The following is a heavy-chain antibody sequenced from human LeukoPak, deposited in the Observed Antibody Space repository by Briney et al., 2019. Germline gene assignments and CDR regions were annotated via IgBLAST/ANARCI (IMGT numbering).Heavy chain of an antibody. Sequence: GGSLRLSCAASGFTFSSYAMHWARQAPGKGLEWVAVISYDGSNKYYADSVKGRFTISRDNSKNTLYLQVNSLRAEDTAVYYCARGIYGGNSYFDYWGQGTLVTVSS. CDR2: ISYDGSNK. D-gene: IGHD4-23*01. CDR3: ARGIYGGNSYFDY. CDR1: GFTFSSYA. V-gene: IGHV3-30-3*01. J-gene: IGHJ4*02.